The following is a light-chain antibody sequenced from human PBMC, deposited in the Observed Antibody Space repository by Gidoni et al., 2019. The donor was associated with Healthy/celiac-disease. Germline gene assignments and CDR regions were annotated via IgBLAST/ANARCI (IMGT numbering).Light chain of an antibody. J-gene: IGKJ1*01. CDR3: QQYGSSPLT. V-gene: IGKV3-20*01. CDR2: GAS. CDR1: QSVSSSY. Sequence: EIVLTHSPGTLSLSPGERATLSCRASQSVSSSYLAWYQQKPGQAPSLLIYGASSRATGIPDRFSGSGSGTDFTLTISRLEPEDFAVYYCQQYGSSPLTFGQGTKVEIK.